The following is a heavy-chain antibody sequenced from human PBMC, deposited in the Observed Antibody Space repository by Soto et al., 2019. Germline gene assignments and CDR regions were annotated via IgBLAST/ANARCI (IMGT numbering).Heavy chain of an antibody. D-gene: IGHD4-17*01. CDR1: GGSISSYY. CDR2: IYYSGST. CDR3: ASSPEGYDYGDQLFDY. Sequence: PSETLSLTCTVSGGSISSYYWSWIRQPPGKGLEWIGYIYYSGSTNYNPSLKSRVTISVDTSKNQFSLKLSSVTAADTAVYYCASSPEGYDYGDQLFDYWGQGTLVTVSS. V-gene: IGHV4-59*01. J-gene: IGHJ4*02.